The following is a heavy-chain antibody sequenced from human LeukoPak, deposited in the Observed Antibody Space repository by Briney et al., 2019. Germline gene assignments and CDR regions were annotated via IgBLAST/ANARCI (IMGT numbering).Heavy chain of an antibody. D-gene: IGHD3-3*01. CDR1: GGSISSYY. Sequence: SETLSLTCTVSGGSISSYYWSWIRQPPRKGLEWIGCIYYSGGTNYNPSLKSRVTISVDTSKNQFSLKLSSVTAADTAVYYCARSSGITIFGVVSQFDYWGQGTLVTVSS. CDR3: ARSSGITIFGVVSQFDY. J-gene: IGHJ4*02. V-gene: IGHV4-59*08. CDR2: IYYSGGT.